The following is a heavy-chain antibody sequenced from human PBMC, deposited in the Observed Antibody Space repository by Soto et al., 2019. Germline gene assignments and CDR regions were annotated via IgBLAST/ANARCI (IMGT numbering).Heavy chain of an antibody. Sequence: EVQLVESGGGLVQPGGSLRLSCGASGFTFSSYWMSWVRQAPGKGLEWVANIKQDGSEKYYVDSVKGRFTISRDNAKNSLYLQMNSLRAEDTAVYYCARSPRVATITIFYYYYYMDVWGKGTTVTVSS. D-gene: IGHD5-12*01. V-gene: IGHV3-7*01. CDR1: GFTFSSYW. CDR2: IKQDGSEK. J-gene: IGHJ6*03. CDR3: ARSPRVATITIFYYYYYMDV.